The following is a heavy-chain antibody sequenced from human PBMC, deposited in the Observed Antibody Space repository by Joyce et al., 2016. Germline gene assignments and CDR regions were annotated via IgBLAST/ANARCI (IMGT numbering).Heavy chain of an antibody. Sequence: EVQLVESGGGLVQPGGSLRLSCEASGFTFSGYWMTWVRQARGKGLEWVAHINEDGSKKYYVDSVKGRFTISRDNTKNSLFLQMNSLRAEDTAVYFCAKHVIWGQGTMVTVSS. CDR1: GFTFSGYW. CDR3: AKHVI. CDR2: INEDGSKK. V-gene: IGHV3-7*03. J-gene: IGHJ3*02.